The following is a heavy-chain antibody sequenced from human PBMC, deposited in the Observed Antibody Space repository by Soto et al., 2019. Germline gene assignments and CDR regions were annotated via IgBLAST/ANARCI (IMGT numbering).Heavy chain of an antibody. CDR1: WFIFIKNK. V-gene: IGHV5-51*01. D-gene: IGHD4-17*01. CDR3: MRSYGDSYYFYYGMDV. J-gene: IGHJ6*02. Sequence: GGFLKNSCGGFWFIFIKNKKGWGGQMPGKGLEWMGIINPDDSDTRYGPSFQGQVTISADKSINTAYLQWSSPKASDTAIYYCMRSYGDSYYFYYGMDVWGQGTTVTVSS. CDR2: INPDDSDT.